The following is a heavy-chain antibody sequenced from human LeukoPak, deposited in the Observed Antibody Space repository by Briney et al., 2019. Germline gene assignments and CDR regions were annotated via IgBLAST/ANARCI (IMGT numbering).Heavy chain of an antibody. D-gene: IGHD3-10*01. Sequence: GGSLRLSCAASGFTFSSYDMHWVRQATGKGLEWVSAIGTAGDTYYPGSVKGRFTISRENAKNSLYLQMNSLRAGDTAVYYCARDRGKRLTSRGYYFDYWGQGTLVTVSS. CDR3: ARDRGKRLTSRGYYFDY. CDR2: IGTAGDT. J-gene: IGHJ4*02. CDR1: GFTFSSYD. V-gene: IGHV3-13*01.